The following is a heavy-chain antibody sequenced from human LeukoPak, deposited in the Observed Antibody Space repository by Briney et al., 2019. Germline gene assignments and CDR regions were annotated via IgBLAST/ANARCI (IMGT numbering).Heavy chain of an antibody. CDR1: GGSISNYY. V-gene: IGHV4-59*01. CDR2: IYYSGST. D-gene: IGHD5-12*01. CDR3: ASSGYAFYYMDV. Sequence: SETLSLTCTVSGGSISNYYWSWIRQPPGKGLEWIGYIYYSGSTSYNPSLKSRVTISVDTSKNQFSLKLSSVTAADTAVYYCASSGYAFYYMDVWGKGTTVTISS. J-gene: IGHJ6*03.